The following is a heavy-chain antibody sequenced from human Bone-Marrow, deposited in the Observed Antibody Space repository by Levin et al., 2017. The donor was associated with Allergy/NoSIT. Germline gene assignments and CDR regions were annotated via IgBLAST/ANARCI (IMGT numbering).Heavy chain of an antibody. J-gene: IGHJ3*01. Sequence: GGSLRLSCAASGFTFSGYAMAWVRQAAGKGLEWVSGIDGSGGSTYYEDSVKGRFTISRANFKNTLYLQMNSPRAEDTAVYYCVRDYGENGFFHAFDVWGQGTKVTVSS. CDR2: IDGSGGST. CDR3: VRDYGENGFFHAFDV. CDR1: GFTFSGYA. D-gene: IGHD4/OR15-4a*01. V-gene: IGHV3-23*01.